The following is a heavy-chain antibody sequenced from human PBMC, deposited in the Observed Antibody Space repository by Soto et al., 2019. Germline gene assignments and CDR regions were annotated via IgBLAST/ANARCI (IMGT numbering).Heavy chain of an antibody. D-gene: IGHD2-8*01. Sequence: QVPLQQWGAGLLKPSETLSLTCAVYGGSFSGYYWSWIRQPPGKGLEWIGEINHSGSTNYNPSLKSRVTISVDTSKNQFSLKLSSVTAADTAVYYCARGRRVYAMRGYYYYMDVWGKGTTVTVSS. CDR1: GGSFSGYY. CDR3: ARGRRVYAMRGYYYYMDV. CDR2: INHSGST. J-gene: IGHJ6*03. V-gene: IGHV4-34*01.